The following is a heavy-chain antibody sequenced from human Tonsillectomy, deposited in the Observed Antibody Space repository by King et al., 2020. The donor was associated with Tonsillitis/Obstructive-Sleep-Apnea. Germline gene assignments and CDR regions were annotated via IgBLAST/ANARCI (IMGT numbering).Heavy chain of an antibody. CDR2: IYYSGST. CDR1: GGSISSYY. Sequence: VQLQESGPGLVKPSETLSLTCTVSGGSISSYYWSWIRQPPGKGLEWIGYIYYSGSTNYNPSLKSRVTISVDTSKNQFSLKLSSVPAADTAVYYCARDGSGLTDYDFWSGYKSYYYYGMDVWGQGTTVTVSS. D-gene: IGHD3-3*01. J-gene: IGHJ6*02. CDR3: ARDGSGLTDYDFWSGYKSYYYYGMDV. V-gene: IGHV4-59*01.